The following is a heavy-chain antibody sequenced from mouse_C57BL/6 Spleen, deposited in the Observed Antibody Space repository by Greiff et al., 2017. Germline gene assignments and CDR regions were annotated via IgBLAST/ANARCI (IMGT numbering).Heavy chain of an antibody. CDR3: ARKGYDYDKSLYAMDY. CDR2: IWSGGST. CDR1: GFSLTRYG. D-gene: IGHD2-4*01. J-gene: IGHJ4*01. Sequence: VKLMESGPGLVQPSQSLSITCTVSGFSLTRYGVHWVRQSPGKGLEWLGVIWSGGSTAYNAAFISRLSISKDNSKSQVFFKMNSMQADDTAIYYSARKGYDYDKSLYAMDYWGQGTSVTVSS. V-gene: IGHV2-2*01.